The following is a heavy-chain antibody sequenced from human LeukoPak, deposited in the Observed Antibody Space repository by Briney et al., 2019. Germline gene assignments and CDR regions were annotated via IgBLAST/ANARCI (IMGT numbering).Heavy chain of an antibody. V-gene: IGHV5-51*01. CDR3: ARVPDCSSTSCYIPLFDY. D-gene: IGHD2-2*02. J-gene: IGHJ4*02. Sequence: EALKIFCKGSGYSFTSYWDGLGRQIPGKGLGLVGIIYPCDSDPRYSPSLQGRVTISADKSISTAYLQWSSLKASDTAMYYCARVPDCSSTSCYIPLFDYWGQGTLVTVSS. CDR1: GYSFTSYW. CDR2: IYPCDSDP.